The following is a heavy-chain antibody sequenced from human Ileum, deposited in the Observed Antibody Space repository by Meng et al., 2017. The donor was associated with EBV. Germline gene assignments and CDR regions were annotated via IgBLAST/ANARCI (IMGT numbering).Heavy chain of an antibody. CDR1: GDSISSDIW. D-gene: IGHD1-7*01. Sequence: QVQLQESGPGLVKPSGTLSLTCTVSGDSISSDIWWSWVRQPPGKGLEWIGEVYHRGDTNYNPSLKGRVDISVDKSKNQFYLSLFSVTAADTAVYYCGRDQGRELINHWGQGTLVTVSS. CDR3: GRDQGRELINH. V-gene: IGHV4-4*02. CDR2: VYHRGDT. J-gene: IGHJ4*02.